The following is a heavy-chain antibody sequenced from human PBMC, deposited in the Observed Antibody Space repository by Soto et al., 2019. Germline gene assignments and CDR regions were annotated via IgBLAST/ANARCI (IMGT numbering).Heavy chain of an antibody. V-gene: IGHV3-48*01. CDR1: GFTFSAYS. Sequence: EVQLVESGGGLVQSGESLRLSCAASGFTFSAYSMNWVRQTPGRGLEWIAHIAGGGVPTYYAASVKGRFTISRDKGKNYLYVQMNTVKGEDSGIYYCTRASSYAFDYWGQGALVTVSS. D-gene: IGHD2-8*01. CDR2: IAGGGVPT. J-gene: IGHJ4*02. CDR3: TRASSYAFDY.